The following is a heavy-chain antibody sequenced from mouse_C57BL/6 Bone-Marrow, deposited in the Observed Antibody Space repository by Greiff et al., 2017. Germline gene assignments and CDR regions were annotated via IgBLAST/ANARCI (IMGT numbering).Heavy chain of an antibody. V-gene: IGHV1-15*01. D-gene: IGHD1-1*01. CDR2: IDPETGGT. Sequence: VQLQQSGAELVRPGASVTLSCKASGYTFTDYEMHWVKQTPVHGLEWIGAIDPETGGTANNQKFKGKAILTADKSSSTAYMELRSLTSEDSAVYYCTRNYGYAMDYWGQGTSVTVSS. CDR1: GYTFTDYE. CDR3: TRNYGYAMDY. J-gene: IGHJ4*01.